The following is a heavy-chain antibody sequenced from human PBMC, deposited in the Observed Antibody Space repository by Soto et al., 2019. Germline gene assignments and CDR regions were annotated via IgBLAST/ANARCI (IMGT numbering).Heavy chain of an antibody. D-gene: IGHD4-17*01. J-gene: IGHJ4*02. CDR3: ARATYGDYGGFDD. Sequence: EVQLLESGGGFVQPGGSLRLSCAASGFAFTGDARSWVRQAPGQGLEWDSGISGSGGGPYSSDGVKGRFSISRDISKKTLYLHMNRLRAPDTPVYYCARATYGDYGGFDDWGPGTLVTVSS. CDR1: GFAFTGDA. CDR2: ISGSGGGP. V-gene: IGHV3-23*01.